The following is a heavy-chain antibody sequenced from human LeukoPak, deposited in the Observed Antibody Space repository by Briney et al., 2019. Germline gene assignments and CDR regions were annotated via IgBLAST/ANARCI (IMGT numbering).Heavy chain of an antibody. Sequence: GGSLRLSCAASGFTFSSYAMSWVRQAPGKGLEWVSAISSGGGSTYDADSVKGRFTTSRDNSKNTLYLQMNSLRAEDTAVYYCARDSYYDYVWGSAQFDYWGQGTLVTISS. CDR2: ISSGGGST. V-gene: IGHV3-23*01. CDR1: GFTFSSYA. J-gene: IGHJ4*02. D-gene: IGHD3-16*01. CDR3: ARDSYYDYVWGSAQFDY.